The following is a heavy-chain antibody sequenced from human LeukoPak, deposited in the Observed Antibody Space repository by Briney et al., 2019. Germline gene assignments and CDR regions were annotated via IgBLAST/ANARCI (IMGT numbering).Heavy chain of an antibody. J-gene: IGHJ4*02. Sequence: GSLRLSCAASGFTFSNSLMHWVRQVPGKGLVWVARIDTDGSTTHYADSVKGRFTISRDNTKNTLYLQMSSLRVEDTAVYYCARDRDGYNYWGQGTLVTVSS. CDR2: IDTDGSTT. CDR1: GFTFSNSL. D-gene: IGHD5-24*01. V-gene: IGHV3-74*01. CDR3: ARDRDGYNY.